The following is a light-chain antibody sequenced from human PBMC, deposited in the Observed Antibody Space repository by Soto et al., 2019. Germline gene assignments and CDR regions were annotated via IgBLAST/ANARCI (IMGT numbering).Light chain of an antibody. V-gene: IGKV1-39*01. CDR1: QTISSH. CDR2: AAS. J-gene: IGKJ5*01. CDR3: QQSYTTPIT. Sequence: IQLTQSPSSLSASVGDRVTITCRASQTISSHLNWYQQKPGKAPNLLVYAASSLQSGVPSRFTGSGSGTDLTITISSLQPEDFATYFCQQSYTTPITFGQGTRLEIK.